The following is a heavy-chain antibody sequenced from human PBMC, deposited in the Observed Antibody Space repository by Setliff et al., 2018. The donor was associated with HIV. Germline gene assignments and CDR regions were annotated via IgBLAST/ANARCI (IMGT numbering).Heavy chain of an antibody. Sequence: SETLSLTCTVSGDSISSHYWSWIRQPPGKGLEWIGSVYYSGSANYNPSLKSRVTISVDTSKNQFSLRLSSVTAADTAVYYCARGRINYSSAWYVDHDAFDIWGQGTMGTV. CDR2: VYYSGSA. CDR3: ARGRINYSSAWYVDHDAFDI. V-gene: IGHV4-59*11. J-gene: IGHJ3*02. CDR1: GDSISSHY. D-gene: IGHD6-19*01.